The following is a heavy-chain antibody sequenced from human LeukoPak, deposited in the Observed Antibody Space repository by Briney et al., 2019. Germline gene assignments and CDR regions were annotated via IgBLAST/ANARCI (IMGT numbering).Heavy chain of an antibody. CDR1: GYTFTGCY. CDR3: ARGGWSSTSCPPYYYYGMDV. D-gene: IGHD2-2*01. Sequence: ASVKVSCKASGYTFTGCYMHWVRQAPGQGLEWMGWINPNSGGTNYAQKFQGRVTMTRDTSISTAYMELSRLRSDDTAGYYCARGGWSSTSCPPYYYYGMDVWGQGTTVTVSS. V-gene: IGHV1-2*02. CDR2: INPNSGGT. J-gene: IGHJ6*02.